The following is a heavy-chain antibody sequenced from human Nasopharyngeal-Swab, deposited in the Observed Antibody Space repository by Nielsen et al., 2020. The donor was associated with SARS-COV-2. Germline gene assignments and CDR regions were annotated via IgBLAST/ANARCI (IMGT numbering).Heavy chain of an antibody. CDR1: GFTFSSYA. V-gene: IGHV3-23*01. J-gene: IGHJ6*02. Sequence: GGSLRLSCAASGFTFSSYAMSWVRQAPGKGLEWVSAISGSGGSTYYADSVKGRFTISRDNSKNTLYLQMNSLRAVDTAVYYCAKGGSAEWLAFSYYGMDVWGQGTTVTVSS. CDR3: AKGGSAEWLAFSYYGMDV. CDR2: ISGSGGST. D-gene: IGHD6-19*01.